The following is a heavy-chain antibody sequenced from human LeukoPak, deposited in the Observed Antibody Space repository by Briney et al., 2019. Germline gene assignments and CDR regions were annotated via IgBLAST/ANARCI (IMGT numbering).Heavy chain of an antibody. CDR1: GFTLRNYW. D-gene: IGHD5-24*01. CDR2: INSDGSNT. Sequence: GGSLRLSCSASGFTLRNYWMHWVRQAPGKGLVWVSHINSDGSNTGYADFVKGRFTISRDNAKNTLYLQINSLRAEDTAVYHCARGNYPSSFDSWGQGTLVTVSS. V-gene: IGHV3-74*01. J-gene: IGHJ4*02. CDR3: ARGNYPSSFDS.